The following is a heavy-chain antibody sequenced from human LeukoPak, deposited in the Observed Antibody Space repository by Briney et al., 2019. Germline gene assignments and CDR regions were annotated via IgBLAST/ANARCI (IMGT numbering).Heavy chain of an antibody. Sequence: GASVKVSCKASGYTFNRYGISWVRQAPGQRPEWMGWNSALTGNIDYAPKFQGRVTMNTDTSTRTAYMELSGLVSADTAVYFCARADPTNTGHEYFDYWGRGTLVTVSS. V-gene: IGHV1-18*01. CDR1: GYTFNRYG. J-gene: IGHJ4*02. CDR2: NSALTGNI. D-gene: IGHD2/OR15-2a*01. CDR3: ARADPTNTGHEYFDY.